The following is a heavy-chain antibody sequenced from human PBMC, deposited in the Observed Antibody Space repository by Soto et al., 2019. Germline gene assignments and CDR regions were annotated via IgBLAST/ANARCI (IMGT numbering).Heavy chain of an antibody. D-gene: IGHD3-3*01. J-gene: IGHJ3*02. V-gene: IGHV3-48*02. Sequence: GGSLRLSCAASGFTFSSYWMSWVRQAPGKGLEWVSYISSSSSTIYYADSVKGRFTISRDNAKNSLYLQMNSLRDEDTAVYYCASDWSGYYVDDAFDIWGQGTMVTVSS. CDR2: ISSSSSTI. CDR1: GFTFSSYW. CDR3: ASDWSGYYVDDAFDI.